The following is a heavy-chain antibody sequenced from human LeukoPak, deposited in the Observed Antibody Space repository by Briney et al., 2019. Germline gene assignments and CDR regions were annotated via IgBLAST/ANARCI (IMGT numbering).Heavy chain of an antibody. V-gene: IGHV3-11*01. Sequence: GGSLRLSRAASGFTFSDYYMSWIRQAPGKGLEWVSYISSSGSTIYYADSVKGRFTISRDNAKNSLYLQMNSLRAEDTAVYYCARFVMFGELLYSPAAVDAFDIWGQGTMVTVSS. CDR3: ARFVMFGELLYSPAAVDAFDI. J-gene: IGHJ3*02. CDR1: GFTFSDYY. D-gene: IGHD3-10*02. CDR2: ISSSGSTI.